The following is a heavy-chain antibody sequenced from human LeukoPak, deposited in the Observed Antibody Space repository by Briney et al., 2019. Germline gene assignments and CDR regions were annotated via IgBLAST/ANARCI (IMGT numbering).Heavy chain of an antibody. CDR2: IYYSGST. D-gene: IGHD6-19*01. CDR1: GGSVSSGSYY. V-gene: IGHV4-61*01. J-gene: IGHJ4*02. CDR3: ARGGWLVHGVYFGS. Sequence: PSETLSLTCTVSGGSVSSGSYYWSWIRQPPGKGLEWIGYIYYSGSTNYNPSLKSRVTISVDTSKNQFSLKLSSVTAADTAVYYCARGGWLVHGVYFGSWGQGTLVTVSS.